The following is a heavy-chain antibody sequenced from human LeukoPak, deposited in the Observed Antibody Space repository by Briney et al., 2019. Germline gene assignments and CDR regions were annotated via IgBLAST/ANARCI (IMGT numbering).Heavy chain of an antibody. D-gene: IGHD1-26*01. J-gene: IGHJ6*02. V-gene: IGHV3-33*01. Sequence: GGSLRLSCAASGFTFSSYGMHWVRQAPGKGLEWVAVIWYDGSNKCYADSVKGRFTISRDNSKNTLYLQMNSLRAEDTAVYYCARADSGSYTGSYYYGMDVWGQGTTVTVSS. CDR2: IWYDGSNK. CDR1: GFTFSSYG. CDR3: ARADSGSYTGSYYYGMDV.